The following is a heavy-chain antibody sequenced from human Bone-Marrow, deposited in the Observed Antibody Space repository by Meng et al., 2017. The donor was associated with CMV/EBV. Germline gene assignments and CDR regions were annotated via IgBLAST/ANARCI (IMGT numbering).Heavy chain of an antibody. Sequence: SEPLSLTCAISGDSVSSNSAAWNWIRQSPSRGLEWLGRTYYGSKWYNDYAVSVKSRITINPDTSKNQFSLQLNSVTPEDTAVYYCARDQYCSGGSCYRDRSFDYWGQGTLVTVSS. CDR1: GDSVSSNSAA. D-gene: IGHD2-15*01. V-gene: IGHV6-1*01. CDR3: ARDQYCSGGSCYRDRSFDY. J-gene: IGHJ4*02. CDR2: TYYGSKWYN.